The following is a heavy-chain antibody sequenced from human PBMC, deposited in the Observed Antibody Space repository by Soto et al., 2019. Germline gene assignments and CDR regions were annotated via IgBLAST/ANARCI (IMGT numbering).Heavy chain of an antibody. V-gene: IGHV3-21*01. CDR2: IISSSSYI. CDR1: GFTFSSYS. CDR3: ARGRSSWYGLVYYYGMDV. Sequence: EVQLVESGGGLVKPGGSLRLSCAASGFTFSSYSMNWVRQAPGKGLEWVSSIISSSSYIYYADSVKGRFTISRDNAKNSLYLQMNSLRAEDTAVYYCARGRSSWYGLVYYYGMDVWGQGTTVTVSS. J-gene: IGHJ6*02. D-gene: IGHD6-13*01.